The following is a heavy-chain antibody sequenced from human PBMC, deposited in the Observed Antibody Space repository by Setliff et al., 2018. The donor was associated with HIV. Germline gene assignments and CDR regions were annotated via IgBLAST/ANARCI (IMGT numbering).Heavy chain of an antibody. D-gene: IGHD1-26*01. V-gene: IGHV4-39*07. Sequence: SETLSLTCKVSGSSFNRRSIKWGWIRQSPGKGLEWIGSIFYFGSVTYNPSLKSRPLISIDTSKTQFSLNLRSVTAADTAVYYCVREFLGSGGTVPQVNFFDSWGQGTLVTVSS. CDR2: IFYFGSV. CDR1: GSSFNRRSIK. J-gene: IGHJ5*01. CDR3: VREFLGSGGTVPQVNFFDS.